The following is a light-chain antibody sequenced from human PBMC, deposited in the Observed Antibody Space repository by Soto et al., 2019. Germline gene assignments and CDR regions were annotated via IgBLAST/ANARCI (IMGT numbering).Light chain of an antibody. CDR2: ENN. V-gene: IGLV1-44*01. CDR1: SSNIGGNT. CDR3: AAWDDSLKGPV. Sequence: QSVLTQPPSTSGTPGQRVTMSCSGSSSNIGGNTVNWYQQFPGTAPKLLIYENNQRPSGVPDRFFGSNSGSSASLAISGLQSEEEAAYYCAAWDDSLKGPVFGGGTKLTVL. J-gene: IGLJ3*02.